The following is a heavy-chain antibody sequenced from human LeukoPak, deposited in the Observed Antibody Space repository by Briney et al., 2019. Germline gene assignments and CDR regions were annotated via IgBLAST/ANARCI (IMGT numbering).Heavy chain of an antibody. CDR2: IYYSGST. V-gene: IGHV4-59*01. J-gene: IGHJ5*02. CDR3: ARGKGRIGAAGTGNWFDP. Sequence: SETLSLTCTVSDGSISSYYWSRIRQPPGKGLEWIGYIYYSGSTNYNPSLKSRVTISVDTSKNQFSLKLSSVTAADTAVAYCARGKGRIGAAGTGNWFDPWGQGTLATVSS. D-gene: IGHD6-13*01. CDR1: DGSISSYY.